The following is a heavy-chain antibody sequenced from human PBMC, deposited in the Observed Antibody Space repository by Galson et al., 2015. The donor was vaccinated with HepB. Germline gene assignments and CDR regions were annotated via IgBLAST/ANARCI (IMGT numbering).Heavy chain of an antibody. D-gene: IGHD6-13*01. CDR2: ISGSGGST. CDR1: GFTFSSYA. J-gene: IGHJ5*02. V-gene: IGHV3-23*01. Sequence: SLRLSCAASGFTFSSYAMSWVRQAPGKGLEWVSAISGSGGSTYYADSVKGRFTISRDNSKNTLYLQMNSLRAEDTAVYYCAKDLVLSSSWSWFDPWGQGTLVTVSS. CDR3: AKDLVLSSSWSWFDP.